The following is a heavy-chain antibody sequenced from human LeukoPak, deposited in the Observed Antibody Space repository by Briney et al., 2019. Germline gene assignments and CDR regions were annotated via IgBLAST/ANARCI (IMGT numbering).Heavy chain of an antibody. CDR2: ISSSSSYI. J-gene: IGHJ4*02. V-gene: IGHV3-21*01. CDR1: GFTFSSYS. D-gene: IGHD1-1*01. Sequence: KAGGSLRLSRAASGFTFSSYSMNWVRQAPGKGLEWVSSISSSSSYIYYADSVKGRFTISRDNAKNSLYLQMNSLRAEDTAMYYCAKDQQLEPFHYWGQGTLVTVSS. CDR3: AKDQQLEPFHY.